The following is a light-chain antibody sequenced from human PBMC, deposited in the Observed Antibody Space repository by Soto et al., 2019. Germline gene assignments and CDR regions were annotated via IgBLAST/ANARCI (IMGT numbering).Light chain of an antibody. J-gene: IGLJ3*02. CDR2: NNN. Sequence: QPVLTQPPSASGTPGQKVTISCSGSSSSIGSNPVNWYQQLPGTAPKLLIYNNNQRPSGVPDRFSGSKSGTSASLAFTGLQSDDEADYYCATWDDSLNVWVFGGGTKLTVL. V-gene: IGLV1-44*01. CDR3: ATWDDSLNVWV. CDR1: SSSIGSNP.